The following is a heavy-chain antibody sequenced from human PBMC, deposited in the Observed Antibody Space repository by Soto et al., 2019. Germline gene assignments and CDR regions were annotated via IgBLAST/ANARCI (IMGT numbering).Heavy chain of an antibody. CDR1: GYTFTTYG. Sequence: QVQLVQSGGEVKRPGASVKVSCKASGYTFTTYGFNWVRQAPGQGLEWMGWISPYNGDTNYAQNFRGRVTLTTDTSSSTGHMDLRSLTSGPTAVFYCARSPRAQMIALAAAARFDYWGKGTMVTVSS. V-gene: IGHV1-18*04. CDR2: ISPYNGDT. J-gene: IGHJ4*02. CDR3: ARSPRAQMIALAAAARFDY. D-gene: IGHD2-15*01.